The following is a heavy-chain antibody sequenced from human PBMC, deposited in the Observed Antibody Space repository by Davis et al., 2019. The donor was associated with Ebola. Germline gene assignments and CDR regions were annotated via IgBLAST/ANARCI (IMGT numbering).Heavy chain of an antibody. CDR2: INPNDCST. J-gene: IGHJ3*02. V-gene: IGHV1-46*01. CDR1: GYSFTRYY. Sequence: AASVKVSCKASGYSFTRYYIQWVRQAPGQGLEWMGLINPNDCSTSYAQNFLDRVTMTRDTSTRTVYMELNSLRSGDTAVYYCARSVRGYSHDAIDIWGQGTVVSVSS. CDR3: ARSVRGYSHDAIDI. D-gene: IGHD5-18*01.